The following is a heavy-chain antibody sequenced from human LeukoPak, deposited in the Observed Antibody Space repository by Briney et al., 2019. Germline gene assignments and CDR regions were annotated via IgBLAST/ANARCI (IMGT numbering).Heavy chain of an antibody. CDR1: GYTFTGYY. J-gene: IGHJ4*02. CDR2: INPNSGGT. D-gene: IGHD3-22*01. V-gene: IGHV1-2*02. Sequence: GASVKVSCKASGYTFTGYYMHWVRQAPGQGLEWMGWINPNSGGTNYAQKFQGRVTMTRDTSISTAYMELSRLRSDDTAVYYCARAGYYYDSSGYLPYWGQGTLVTVSS. CDR3: ARAGYYYDSSGYLPY.